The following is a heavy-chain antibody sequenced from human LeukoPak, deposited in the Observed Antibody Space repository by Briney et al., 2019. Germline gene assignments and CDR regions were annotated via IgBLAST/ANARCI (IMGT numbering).Heavy chain of an antibody. CDR1: GFIFREYG. CDR3: AKGGQNYDFWRFGY. J-gene: IGHJ4*02. Sequence: PGRALRISRAAAGFIFREYGMHWVRPAPRQGVGGGGVIWYDGSYKYYADSVKGRFTISRDNSKNTLYLQMNSLRAEDTAVYYCAKGGQNYDFWRFGYWGQGTLVTVSS. D-gene: IGHD3-3*01. CDR2: IWYDGSYK. V-gene: IGHV3-33*06.